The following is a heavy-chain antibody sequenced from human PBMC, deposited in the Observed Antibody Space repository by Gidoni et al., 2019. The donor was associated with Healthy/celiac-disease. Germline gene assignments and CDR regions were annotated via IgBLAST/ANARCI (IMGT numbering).Heavy chain of an antibody. V-gene: IGHV4-31*03. Sequence: QVQLQESGPGLRKPSQTLSLTCTVPGGSTLSVGYYWSWIRQHPGKGLEWIGYIYYSGSTYYNPSLKSRVTISVDTSKNQFSLKLSSVTAADTAVYYCARDRGLLHDNAFDIWGQGTMVTVSS. D-gene: IGHD2-21*01. CDR1: GGSTLSVGYY. CDR2: IYYSGST. J-gene: IGHJ3*02. CDR3: ARDRGLLHDNAFDI.